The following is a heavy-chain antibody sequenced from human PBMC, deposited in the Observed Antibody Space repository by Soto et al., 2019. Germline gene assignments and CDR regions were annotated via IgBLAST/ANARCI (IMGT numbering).Heavy chain of an antibody. CDR3: AKSHFDWSDSPVDY. CDR2: ISWNSGSI. J-gene: IGHJ4*02. V-gene: IGHV3-9*01. D-gene: IGHD3-9*01. CDR1: GFTFDDFA. Sequence: GGSLRLSCAASGFTFDDFAMHWVRQAPGKGLEWVSGISWNSGSIGYADSVKGRFTISRDNAKNSLYLQMNSLRAEDTALYYCAKSHFDWSDSPVDYWGQGTLVTVSS.